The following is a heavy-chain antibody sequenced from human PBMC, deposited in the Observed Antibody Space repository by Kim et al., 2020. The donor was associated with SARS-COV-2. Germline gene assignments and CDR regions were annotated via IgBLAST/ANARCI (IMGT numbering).Heavy chain of an antibody. D-gene: IGHD3-22*01. CDR2: IYSCGST. CDR1: GFTVSSNY. V-gene: IGHV3-66*03. CDR3: ARPHTTQDSGYYYDFDY. Sequence: GGSLRLSCAASGFTVSSNYMSWVRQAPGKGLEWVSVIYSCGSTYYADSVKGRFTISRDNSKNTLYLQMNSLRAEDTAVYYCARPHTTQDSGYYYDFDYWGQGTLVTVSS. J-gene: IGHJ4*02.